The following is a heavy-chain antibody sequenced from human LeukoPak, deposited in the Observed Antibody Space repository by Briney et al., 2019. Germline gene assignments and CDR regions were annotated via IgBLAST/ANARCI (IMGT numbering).Heavy chain of an antibody. CDR1: GFTFDDYG. J-gene: IGHJ4*02. V-gene: IGHV3-20*04. CDR3: ARGPLLTATGYYFDY. Sequence: GGSLRLSCAASGFTFDDYGMSWVRQAPGKGLGWVSGINWNGGSTGYADSVKGRFTISRDNAKNSLYLQMNSLRAEDTALYYCARGPLLTATGYYFDYWGQGTLVTVSS. D-gene: IGHD5-12*01. CDR2: INWNGGST.